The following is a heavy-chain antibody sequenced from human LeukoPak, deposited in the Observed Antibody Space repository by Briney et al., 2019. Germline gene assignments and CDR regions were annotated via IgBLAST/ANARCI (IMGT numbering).Heavy chain of an antibody. D-gene: IGHD6-19*01. Sequence: PGGSLRLSCAASGFTFSSYAMHWVRQAPGKGLEWVAVISYDGSNKYYADSVKGRFTISRDNSKNTLYLQMNSLRAEDTAVYYCASEVQWLAFDYWGQGTLVTVSS. CDR3: ASEVQWLAFDY. J-gene: IGHJ4*02. CDR2: ISYDGSNK. CDR1: GFTFSSYA. V-gene: IGHV3-30-3*01.